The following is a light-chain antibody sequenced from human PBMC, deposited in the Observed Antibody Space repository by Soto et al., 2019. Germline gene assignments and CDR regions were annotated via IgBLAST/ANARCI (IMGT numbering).Light chain of an antibody. Sequence: QSVLTQPPSASGTPGQRVTISCSGSSSNIGRYTVNWYQQLPGTAPKLLIYSTNQRPSGVPDRLSGSKSDTSASLAISGLQSEDEADYYCAAWDDSLNGEVVFGGGTKVTVL. V-gene: IGLV1-44*01. CDR3: AAWDDSLNGEVV. CDR2: STN. CDR1: SSNIGRYT. J-gene: IGLJ2*01.